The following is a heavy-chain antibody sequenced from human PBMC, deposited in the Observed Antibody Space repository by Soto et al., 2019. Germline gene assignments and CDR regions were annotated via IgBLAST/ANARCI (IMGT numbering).Heavy chain of an antibody. D-gene: IGHD3-16*01. V-gene: IGHV1-18*01. CDR3: ARSWVTGKGGMDV. CDR2: INGYTGNT. Sequence: QVQLVQSGGEVKKPGASVKVSCKASGYTFTSYGFSWVRQAPGQGLEWMGWINGYTGNTHYAQKFKGRVTMTIDTSTSTAYMELWTLISDDTAVYYCARSWVTGKGGMDVWGQGTTVTVSS. CDR1: GYTFTSYG. J-gene: IGHJ6*02.